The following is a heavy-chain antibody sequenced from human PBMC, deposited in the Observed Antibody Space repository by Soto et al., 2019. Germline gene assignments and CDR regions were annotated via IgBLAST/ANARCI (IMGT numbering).Heavy chain of an antibody. Sequence: GGSPRLSRAASGFAFSDYYMSLIRQSPGKGLEWVSYISISGSTIYYADSVKGRFTISRDNAKNSLYLQMNSLRAEDTAVYYCAGQPYDFDSSGYCLYWFDPWGQGAMLTVYS. CDR3: AGQPYDFDSSGYCLYWFDP. CDR2: ISISGSTI. V-gene: IGHV3-11*01. D-gene: IGHD3-22*01. CDR1: GFAFSDYY. J-gene: IGHJ5*02.